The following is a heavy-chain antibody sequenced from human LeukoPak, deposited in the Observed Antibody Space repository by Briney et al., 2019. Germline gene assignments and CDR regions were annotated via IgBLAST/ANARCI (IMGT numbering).Heavy chain of an antibody. CDR1: GYTFTGYY. V-gene: IGHV1-2*02. J-gene: IGHJ3*02. Sequence: ASVKVSCKASGYTFTGYYVHWVRQAPGQGLEWMGWINPNSGGTNYAQKFQGRVTMTRDTSISTAYMELSRLRSDDTAVYYCARDLPMGATGTRAFDIWGQGTMVTVSS. CDR2: INPNSGGT. D-gene: IGHD1-26*01. CDR3: ARDLPMGATGTRAFDI.